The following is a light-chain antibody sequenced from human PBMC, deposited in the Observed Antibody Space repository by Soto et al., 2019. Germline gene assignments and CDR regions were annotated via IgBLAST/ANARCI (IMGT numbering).Light chain of an antibody. J-gene: IGKJ2*01. Sequence: DIVMTQSPDSLAVSLGERATINGKSSQSVLYSSNNKNYLAWYQQRPGQPPKLLIYWASTRESGVPDRFSGSGSGTDFTLTITSLQAEDVAVYYCQQYESTPPTFGQGNKLEIK. CDR2: WAS. CDR3: QQYESTPPT. V-gene: IGKV4-1*01. CDR1: QSVLYSSNNKNY.